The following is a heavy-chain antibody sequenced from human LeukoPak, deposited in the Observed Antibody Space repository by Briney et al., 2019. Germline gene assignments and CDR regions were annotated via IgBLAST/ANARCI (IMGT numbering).Heavy chain of an antibody. D-gene: IGHD2-2*01. Sequence: SQTLSLTCAISGDSVSRNNVAWNWIRQSPSRGLEWLGRTYYRSNWYNEYAVSVGSRITINPDTSKNQFSLQLNSVTPEDTAVYYCARGRDVVVVPAADSDYWGQGILVTVSS. V-gene: IGHV6-1*01. CDR1: GDSVSRNNVA. CDR2: TYYRSNWYN. CDR3: ARGRDVVVVPAADSDY. J-gene: IGHJ4*02.